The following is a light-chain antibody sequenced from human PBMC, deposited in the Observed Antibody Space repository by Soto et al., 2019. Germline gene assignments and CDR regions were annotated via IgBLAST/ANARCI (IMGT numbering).Light chain of an antibody. V-gene: IGKV1-39*01. CDR2: AAS. J-gene: IGKJ4*01. CDR3: QQSYSTPPVT. CDR1: QSISSY. Sequence: DIQMTQSPSSLSASVGDRVTITCRASQSISSYLNWYQQKPGKAPKLLIYAASSLQSGVPSRFSGSGSGTDFTLTISSLQPEDFATYYCQQSYSTPPVTFGGGIKVEIK.